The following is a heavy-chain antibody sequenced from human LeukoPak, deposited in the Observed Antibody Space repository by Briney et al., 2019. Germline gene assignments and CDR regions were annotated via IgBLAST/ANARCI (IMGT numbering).Heavy chain of an antibody. J-gene: IGHJ4*02. CDR2: FDPKDGGT. Sequence: ASVKVSCKVSGYTLTELPIHWVRQAPGKGLEWMGGFDPKDGGTIYAQNFQGRVTLTEDTSTDTAYMELSSLRSEDTAVYYCATDLIVGPTTGLDYWGQGTLVTVSS. CDR1: GYTLTELP. D-gene: IGHD1-26*01. CDR3: ATDLIVGPTTGLDY. V-gene: IGHV1-24*01.